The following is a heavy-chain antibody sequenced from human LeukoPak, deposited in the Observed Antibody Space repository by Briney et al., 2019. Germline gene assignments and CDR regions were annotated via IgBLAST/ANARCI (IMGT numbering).Heavy chain of an antibody. V-gene: IGHV3-30-3*01. J-gene: IGHJ6*02. CDR3: ARENQYYDILTGYSPLYYYYYGMDV. CDR2: ISYDGSNK. D-gene: IGHD3-9*01. CDR1: GFTFSSYA. Sequence: GGSLRLSCAASGFTFSSYAMHWVRQAPGKGLEWVAVISYDGSNKYYADSVKGRFTISRDNSKNTLYLQMNSLRAEDTAVYYCARENQYYDILTGYSPLYYYYYGMDVWGLGTTVTVSS.